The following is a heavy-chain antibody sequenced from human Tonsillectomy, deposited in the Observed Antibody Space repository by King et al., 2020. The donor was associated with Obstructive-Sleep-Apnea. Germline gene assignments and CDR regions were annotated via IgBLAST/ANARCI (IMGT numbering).Heavy chain of an antibody. CDR2: ISYDGSNK. D-gene: IGHD6-19*01. V-gene: IGHV3-30*04. CDR1: GFTFSSYA. J-gene: IGHJ4*02. CDR3: AREGQWLVRGFDY. Sequence: VQLVESGGGVVQPGRSLRLSCAASGFTFSSYAMHWVRQAPGKGLEWVAVISYDGSNKYYADSVKGRFTISRDNSKNTLYLQMNSLRAEDTAVYYCAREGQWLVRGFDYWGQGTLVTVSS.